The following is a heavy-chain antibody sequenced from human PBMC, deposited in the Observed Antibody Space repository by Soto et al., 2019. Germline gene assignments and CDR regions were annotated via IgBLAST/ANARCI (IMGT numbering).Heavy chain of an antibody. J-gene: IGHJ4*02. CDR1: GGSISGSPYH. Sequence: SETLSLTCTVSGGSISGSPYHWGWIRQPPGKGLEWIGSIDDSGKVYYNPSLTGRATLLVDTSKNRFSLNLNSVTAADPAVYYCAIPPPIEVAGPDYWGQGTLVTVSS. CDR2: IDDSGKV. D-gene: IGHD6-19*01. V-gene: IGHV4-39*02. CDR3: AIPPPIEVAGPDY.